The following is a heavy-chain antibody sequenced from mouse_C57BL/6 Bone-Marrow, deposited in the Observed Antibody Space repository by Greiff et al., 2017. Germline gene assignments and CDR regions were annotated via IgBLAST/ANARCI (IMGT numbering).Heavy chain of an antibody. CDR3: ARGGAIYYDYDVLLAMDY. J-gene: IGHJ4*01. V-gene: IGHV1-81*01. CDR1: GYTFTSYG. CDR2: IYPRSGNT. D-gene: IGHD2-4*01. Sequence: VQLQESGAELARPGASVKLSCKASGYTFTSYGISWVKQRTGQGLEWIGEIYPRSGNTYYNEKFKGKATLTADKSSSTAYMELRSLTSEDSAVYFCARGGAIYYDYDVLLAMDYWGQGTSVTVSS.